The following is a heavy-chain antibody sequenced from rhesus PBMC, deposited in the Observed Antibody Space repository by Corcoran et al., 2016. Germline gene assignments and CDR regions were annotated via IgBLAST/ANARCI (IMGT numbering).Heavy chain of an antibody. V-gene: IGHV4-122*02. CDR1: GYSTSSGYY. CDR3: ARDGSGYNSLDV. D-gene: IGHD5-24*01. CDR2: TTYSGRP. J-gene: IGHJ5-2*02. Sequence: QVQLQESGPGLVKPSETLSLTCAVAGYSTSSGYYWSWIRQPPGKGLEWIGYTTYSGRPSYHPSLKRRATISRDTPKNQFSLKLSSVTAADTAVYYCARDGSGYNSLDVWGRGVLVTVSS.